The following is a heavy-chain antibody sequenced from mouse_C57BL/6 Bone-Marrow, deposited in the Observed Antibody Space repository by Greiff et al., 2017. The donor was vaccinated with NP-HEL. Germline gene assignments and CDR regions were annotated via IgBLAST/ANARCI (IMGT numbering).Heavy chain of an antibody. D-gene: IGHD1-1*01. V-gene: IGHV1-82*01. Sequence: LQQSGPELVKPGASVKISCKASGYAISSSWMNWVKQRPGKGLEWIGRIYPGDGDTNYNGKFKGKATLTADKSSSTAYMQLSSLTSEDSAVYFCAPFTTSYAMDYWGQGTSVTVSS. CDR2: IYPGDGDT. CDR1: GYAISSSW. CDR3: APFTTSYAMDY. J-gene: IGHJ4*01.